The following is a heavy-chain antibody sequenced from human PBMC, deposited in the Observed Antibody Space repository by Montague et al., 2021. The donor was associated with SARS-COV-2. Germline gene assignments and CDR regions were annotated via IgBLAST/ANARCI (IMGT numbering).Heavy chain of an antibody. Sequence: SETLSLTCGVYGGSFSGYYWNWIRQPPGKGLEWIGEINHSGSTNYNPSLKSRVTISVNTSKNQFSLELSSVTAADTAVYYCARALPVTTFFYSYYGMDVWGQGTTVTVSS. CDR3: ARALPVTTFFYSYYGMDV. CDR2: INHSGST. CDR1: GGSFSGYY. D-gene: IGHD4-17*01. V-gene: IGHV4-34*01. J-gene: IGHJ6*02.